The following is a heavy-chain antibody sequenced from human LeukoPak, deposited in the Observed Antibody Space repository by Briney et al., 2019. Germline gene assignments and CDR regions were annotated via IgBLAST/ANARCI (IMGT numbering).Heavy chain of an antibody. J-gene: IGHJ4*02. CDR3: ARALYDDYVWGSYRYFDY. Sequence: PSQTLSLTCTVSGGSISSYYWSWIRQPPGQGLEWIGYIYYSGSTNYNPSLKRRVTISLDTSKNQFSLKLSSVTAADTAVYYCARALYDDYVWGSYRYFDYWGQGTLVTGSS. D-gene: IGHD3-16*02. CDR2: IYYSGST. V-gene: IGHV4-59*01. CDR1: GGSISSYY.